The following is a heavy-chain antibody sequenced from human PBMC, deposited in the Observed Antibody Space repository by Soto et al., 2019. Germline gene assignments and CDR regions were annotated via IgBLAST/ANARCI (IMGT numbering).Heavy chain of an antibody. D-gene: IGHD3-3*01. CDR3: AREYYDFWSVTYSYYGMDV. V-gene: IGHV4-59*01. Sequence: SETLSLTCRVSGGSISRYYWSWIRQPPGRGLEWIGNIFSSGTTNYNPSLKSQVTISVDTSKNQVSLILNAVTAADTAVYYCAREYYDFWSVTYSYYGMDVWGHGTTVTVSS. CDR2: IFSSGTT. J-gene: IGHJ6*02. CDR1: GGSISRYY.